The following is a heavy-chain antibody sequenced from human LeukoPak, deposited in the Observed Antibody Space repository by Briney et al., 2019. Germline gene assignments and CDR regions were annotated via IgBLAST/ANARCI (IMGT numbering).Heavy chain of an antibody. CDR2: ISGSSNNM. J-gene: IGHJ3*02. V-gene: IGHV3-48*01. CDR1: GFTFSIYS. CDR3: ARDNDYAFDI. Sequence: GGSLRLSCAASGFTFSIYSMNWVRRAPGKGLEWVSYISGSSNNMDYADSVKGRFTISRGNAKNSLCLQMNSLTAEDTAVYYCARDNDYAFDIWGQGTMVTVSS. D-gene: IGHD3-3*01.